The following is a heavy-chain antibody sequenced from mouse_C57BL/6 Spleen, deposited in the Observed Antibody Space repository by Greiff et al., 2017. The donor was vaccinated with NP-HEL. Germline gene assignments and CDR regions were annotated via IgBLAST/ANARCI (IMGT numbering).Heavy chain of an antibody. CDR2: ISDGGSYT. Sequence: EVQGVESGGGLVKPGGSLKLSCAASGFTFSSYAMSWVRQTPEKRLEWVATISDGGSYTYYPDNVKGRFTISRDNAKNNLYLQMSHLKSEDTAMYYCARAYSCYCDYWGQGTTLTVSS. D-gene: IGHD2-10*01. J-gene: IGHJ2*01. CDR3: ARAYSCYCDY. V-gene: IGHV5-4*01. CDR1: GFTFSSYA.